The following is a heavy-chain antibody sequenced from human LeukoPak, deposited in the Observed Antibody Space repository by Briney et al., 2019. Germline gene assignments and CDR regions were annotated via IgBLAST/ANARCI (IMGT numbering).Heavy chain of an antibody. CDR1: GFTFRDYW. Sequence: GGSLRLSCAASGFTFRDYWMSWVRQAPGKGLEWVANIKQDGSEENYADSVKGRFTISRDNAENSLYPQMSSLRVEDTAVYYCASGGQWLADWGQGTLVTVSS. V-gene: IGHV3-7*01. CDR2: IKQDGSEE. CDR3: ASGGQWLAD. D-gene: IGHD6-19*01. J-gene: IGHJ4*02.